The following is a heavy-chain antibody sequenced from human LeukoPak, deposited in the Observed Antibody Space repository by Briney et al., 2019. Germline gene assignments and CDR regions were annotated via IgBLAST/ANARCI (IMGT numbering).Heavy chain of an antibody. CDR3: AKDRAAMDFFDY. D-gene: IGHD5-18*01. CDR1: GFTFSSYA. V-gene: IGHV3-23*01. CDR2: ISGSGGST. Sequence: GGSLRLSCAASGFTFSSYAMSGVRQAPGKGLEGVSAISGSGGSTYYADSVKGRFTISRDNSKNTLYLQMNSLRAEDTAVYYCAKDRAAMDFFDYWGQGTLVTVSS. J-gene: IGHJ4*02.